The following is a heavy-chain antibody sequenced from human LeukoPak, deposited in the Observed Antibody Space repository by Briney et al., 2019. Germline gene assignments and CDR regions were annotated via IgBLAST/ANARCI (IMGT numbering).Heavy chain of an antibody. CDR3: GKEGGA. J-gene: IGHJ5*02. Sequence: GGSLRLSCAASGFRFSDYTMTWVRQAPGKGPEWVSAIGGRGGSTYYAGSLGGRFTISRDNSQDMVYLQMNSLKVEDTATYYCGKEGGAWGQGTKVTVSP. D-gene: IGHD3-16*01. V-gene: IGHV3-23*01. CDR1: GFRFSDYT. CDR2: IGGRGGST.